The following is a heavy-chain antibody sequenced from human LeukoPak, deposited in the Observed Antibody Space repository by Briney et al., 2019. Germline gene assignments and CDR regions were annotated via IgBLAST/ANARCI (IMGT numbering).Heavy chain of an antibody. D-gene: IGHD3-22*01. V-gene: IGHV4-39*01. CDR1: GGSISRSNYY. J-gene: IGHJ3*02. Sequence: SETLSLTCIVSGGSISRSNYYWGWIRQSPGKGLEWIGSIYYSGNTYYNPSLKSRVTISVDTSKNQFSQKLSSVTAADTAVYYCARGDYYYDSTDLGAFDIWGQGTMVTVSS. CDR2: IYYSGNT. CDR3: ARGDYYYDSTDLGAFDI.